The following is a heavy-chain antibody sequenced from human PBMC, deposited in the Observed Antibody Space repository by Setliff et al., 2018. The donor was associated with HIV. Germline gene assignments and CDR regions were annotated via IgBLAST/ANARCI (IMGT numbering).Heavy chain of an antibody. D-gene: IGHD6-19*01. J-gene: IGHJ4*02. CDR1: GYTFTSYG. CDR2: ISAYNGNT. V-gene: IGHV1-18*01. Sequence: ASVKVSCKASGYTFTSYGISWVRQAPGQGLEWMGWISAYNGNTNYAQKLQGRVTRTTDTSTSTAYMELRSLRFDDTAVYYCVRRREGIAVAGTPDYWGQGTLVTVSS. CDR3: VRRREGIAVAGTPDY.